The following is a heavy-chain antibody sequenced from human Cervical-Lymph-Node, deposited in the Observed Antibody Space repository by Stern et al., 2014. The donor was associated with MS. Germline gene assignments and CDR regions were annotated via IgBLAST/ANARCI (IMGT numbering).Heavy chain of an antibody. D-gene: IGHD7-27*01. V-gene: IGHV4-59*08. CDR2: IHYNGRA. CDR1: DGSINDFY. CDR3: ARHGASLGNTFLDY. Sequence: QVQLQESGPGLVKPSETLSLTCTVSDGSINDFYWSWVRQPPGEGLEWIAYIHYNGRANYNPHLKSRITISLDTYTNQIPLKVTPVTAADTAVYYCARHGASLGNTFLDYWGQGTLVTVSS. J-gene: IGHJ4*02.